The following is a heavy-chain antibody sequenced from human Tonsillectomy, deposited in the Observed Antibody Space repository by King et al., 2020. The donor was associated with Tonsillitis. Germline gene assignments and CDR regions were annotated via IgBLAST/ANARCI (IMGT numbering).Heavy chain of an antibody. Sequence: VQLVESGGGLVQPGGSLRLSCAASGFTFSSYSMNWVRQAPGKGLEWVSYISSSSSTIYYVDSVKGRFTISRDNAKNSLYLQMNSLRAEDTAGYYCARPYDFRSGYYRGGFDFDYWGQGTLVTVSS. CDR3: ARPYDFRSGYYRGGFDFDY. V-gene: IGHV3-48*01. D-gene: IGHD3-3*01. CDR2: ISSSSSTI. CDR1: GFTFSSYS. J-gene: IGHJ4*02.